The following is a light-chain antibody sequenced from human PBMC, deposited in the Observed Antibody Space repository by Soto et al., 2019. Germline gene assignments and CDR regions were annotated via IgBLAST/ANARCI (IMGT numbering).Light chain of an antibody. CDR3: QQYNNWPRT. CDR2: GAS. J-gene: IGKJ1*01. CDR1: QSVSSN. V-gene: IGKV3-15*01. Sequence: EIVVTQFPATLFVFPGGRGRLSCRASQSVSSNLAWYQQKPGQAPRLLIYGASTRATGIPARFSGSGSGTEFTLTISSLQSEDFAVYYCQQYNNWPRTFGQGTKVDIK.